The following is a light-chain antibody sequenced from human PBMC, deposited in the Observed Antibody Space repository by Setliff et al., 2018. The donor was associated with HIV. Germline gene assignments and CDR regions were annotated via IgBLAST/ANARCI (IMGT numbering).Light chain of an antibody. CDR3: SSYRTGNTQV. V-gene: IGLV2-14*03. J-gene: IGLJ3*02. CDR1: GSDVGCSPY. CDR2: EVS. Sequence: QSALTQPASVSGSPGQSLTISCTGTGSDVGCSPYVSWYQQHPGKTPKLIIYEVSTRPSGVSNRVFASKSGNKASLTISGLQAEDEADYYCSSYRTGNTQVFGGGTKVTVL.